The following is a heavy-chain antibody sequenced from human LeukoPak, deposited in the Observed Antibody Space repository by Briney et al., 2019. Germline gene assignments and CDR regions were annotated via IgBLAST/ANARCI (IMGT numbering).Heavy chain of an antibody. J-gene: IGHJ4*02. V-gene: IGHV1-69*05. CDR1: GGTFSSYA. D-gene: IGHD2-15*01. Sequence: SVKVSCKASGGTFSSYAISWVRQAPGQGLEGMGGIIPIFGTANYAQKFQGRVTITTDESTSTAYMELSSLRSEDTAVYYCARGGDRRTPFDYWGQGTLVTVSS. CDR3: ARGGDRRTPFDY. CDR2: IIPIFGTA.